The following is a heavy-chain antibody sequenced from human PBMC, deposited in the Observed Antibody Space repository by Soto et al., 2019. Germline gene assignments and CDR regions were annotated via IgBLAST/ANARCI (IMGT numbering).Heavy chain of an antibody. CDR3: ARQVVGVAYHGGCLD. CDR1: GGSISSSSYY. CDR2: IYYSGST. Sequence: PSETLSLTCTVSGGSISSSSYYWGWIRQPPGKGLEWIGSIYYSGSTYYNPSLKSRVTISVDTSKNQFSLKLSSVTAADTAVYYCARQVVGVAYHGGCLDWGQGTLVTVSS. J-gene: IGHJ4*02. D-gene: IGHD6-19*01. V-gene: IGHV4-39*01.